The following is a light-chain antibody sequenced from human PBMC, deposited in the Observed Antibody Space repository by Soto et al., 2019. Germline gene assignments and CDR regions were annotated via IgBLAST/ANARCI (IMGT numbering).Light chain of an antibody. V-gene: IGKV3-11*01. CDR1: QSIGTS. J-gene: IGKJ4*01. CDR2: DAF. Sequence: ETVLTQSPATLSKSPWESATLSCRASQSIGTSLAWYQHRPGQPPRLLIYDAFNRATGIPARFSGGGSGTDFTLTISSLEPEDFAVYYCQQRASWPPFTFGGGTKVEIK. CDR3: QQRASWPPFT.